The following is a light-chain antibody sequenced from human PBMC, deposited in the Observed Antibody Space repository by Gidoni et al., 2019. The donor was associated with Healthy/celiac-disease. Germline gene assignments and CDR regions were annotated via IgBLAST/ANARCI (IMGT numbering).Light chain of an antibody. CDR3: MQALQTPLT. Sequence: DIVMTQSPLSLPVTPGEPASISCRSSQSLLHSNGYNYLDWYLQKPGQSPQLLIYLGSNRASGVPDRFSGSGSGTDFTLKISRVYTEDVGVYYCMQALQTPLTFGGGTKVEIK. CDR1: QSLLHSNGYNY. J-gene: IGKJ4*01. V-gene: IGKV2-28*01. CDR2: LGS.